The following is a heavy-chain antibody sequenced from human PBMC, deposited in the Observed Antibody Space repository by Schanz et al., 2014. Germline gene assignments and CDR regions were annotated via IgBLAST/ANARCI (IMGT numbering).Heavy chain of an antibody. Sequence: QVQLVESGGGVVQFGRSLRLSCVASGFTFSSYGMHWVRQAPGKGLEWVSSISHSGGSTYYADSVKGRFTVSRDSGQNSLYLQMNSLRAGDTAVYYCARGTDWNLHYWGQGALVTVSS. CDR3: ARGTDWNLHY. D-gene: IGHD1-1*01. V-gene: IGHV3-NL1*01. CDR1: GFTFSSYG. CDR2: ISHSGGST. J-gene: IGHJ4*02.